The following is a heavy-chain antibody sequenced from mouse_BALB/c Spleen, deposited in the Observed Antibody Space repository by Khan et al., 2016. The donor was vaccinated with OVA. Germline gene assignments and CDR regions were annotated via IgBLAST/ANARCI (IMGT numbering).Heavy chain of an antibody. CDR1: GYTFTSYW. CDR3: ARNPFDY. CDR2: IDPYDSET. J-gene: IGHJ3*01. V-gene: IGHV1-52*01. Sequence: QVQLQQPGAELVRPGASVKLSCEASGYTFTSYWMNWVKQSPEQGLEWIGRIDPYDSETHYNQNFTDKALLTVDKSSSTAYLQTRRLTSEDSAVYFRARNPFDYWGQGTLVTVSA.